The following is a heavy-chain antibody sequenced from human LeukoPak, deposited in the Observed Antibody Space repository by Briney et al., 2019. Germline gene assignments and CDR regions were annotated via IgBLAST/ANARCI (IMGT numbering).Heavy chain of an antibody. Sequence: GESLKISCKGSGYSFTSYWIGWVRQMPGKGLEWMGIIYPGDSDTRYSPSFQGQVTISADKSISTAYLQWSSLKASDTAMYYCARLQSGSYPPVYYFDYWGQGTLVTVSS. CDR1: GYSFTSYW. D-gene: IGHD1-26*01. V-gene: IGHV5-51*01. J-gene: IGHJ4*02. CDR3: ARLQSGSYPPVYYFDY. CDR2: IYPGDSDT.